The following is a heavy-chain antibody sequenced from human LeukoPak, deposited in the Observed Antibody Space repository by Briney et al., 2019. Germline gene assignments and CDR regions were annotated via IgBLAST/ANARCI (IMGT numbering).Heavy chain of an antibody. D-gene: IGHD3-3*01. J-gene: IGHJ4*02. CDR1: GYTFTTYY. CDR3: TRVSNFLSGYCDY. Sequence: ASVKVSCKASGYTFTTYYMHWVRQAPGQGLEWMGIINPVGGSTTYAQKFQGRVTMTRDTSTSTVYMELSSLRSEDSAVYYCTRVSNFLSGYCDYGGQGTLVTVSS. CDR2: INPVGGST. V-gene: IGHV1-46*01.